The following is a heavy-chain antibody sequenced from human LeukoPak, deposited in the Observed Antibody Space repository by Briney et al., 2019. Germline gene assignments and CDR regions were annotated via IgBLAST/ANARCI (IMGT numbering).Heavy chain of an antibody. CDR1: GGTFSSYA. D-gene: IGHD4-11*01. CDR3: ARIDDYSPNYYYYGMDV. Sequence: SVKVSCKASGGTFSSYAISWVRQAPGQGLEWMGGIIPIFGTANYAQKFQGRVTITADESTSIAYMELSSLRSEDTAVYYCARIDDYSPNYYYYGMDVWGQGTTVTVSS. J-gene: IGHJ6*02. V-gene: IGHV1-69*13. CDR2: IIPIFGTA.